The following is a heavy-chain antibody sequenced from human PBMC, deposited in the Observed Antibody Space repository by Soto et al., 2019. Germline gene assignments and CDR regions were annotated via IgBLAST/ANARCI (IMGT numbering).Heavy chain of an antibody. CDR3: TKDAGSTENVFAS. V-gene: IGHV3-30*18. CDR2: ITHEGSNT. Sequence: QVQVVESGGGVVQPGRSLRLSSAASGFTFRTYAMHWVRQAPGKGLEWVAVITHEGSNTDYGDSVTGRFTISRDNSKRTLSLQMNSLRPEDTGVYYFTKDAGSTENVFASWGQGTLVSVST. CDR1: GFTFRTYA. D-gene: IGHD1-1*01. J-gene: IGHJ4*02.